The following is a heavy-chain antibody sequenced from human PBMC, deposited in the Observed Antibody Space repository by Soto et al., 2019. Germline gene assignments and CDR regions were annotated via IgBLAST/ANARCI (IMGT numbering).Heavy chain of an antibody. Sequence: ASVKVSCKASGYTFTSYGISWVRQAPGQGLEWMGWISAYNGNTNYAQKLQGRVTMTTDTSTSTAYMELRSLRSDDTAVYYCARGTSDYDFWSGNNWFDPWGQGTLVTVSS. CDR3: ARGTSDYDFWSGNNWFDP. CDR2: ISAYNGNT. CDR1: GYTFTSYG. D-gene: IGHD3-3*01. J-gene: IGHJ5*02. V-gene: IGHV1-18*04.